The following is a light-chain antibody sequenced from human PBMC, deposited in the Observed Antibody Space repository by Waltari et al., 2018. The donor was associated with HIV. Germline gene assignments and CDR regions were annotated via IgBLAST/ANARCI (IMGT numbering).Light chain of an antibody. Sequence: QSVLTQPPSVSAAPGQKVTISCSGSSSNIANNYVTSYQQLPGTAPKLLIYDTNKRPSGIPERFSGSKAGTSATLGITALRTGDEADYYCGTWDSSLSAEVFGTGTKVTVL. CDR3: GTWDSSLSAEV. J-gene: IGLJ1*01. CDR1: SSNIANNY. CDR2: DTN. V-gene: IGLV1-51*01.